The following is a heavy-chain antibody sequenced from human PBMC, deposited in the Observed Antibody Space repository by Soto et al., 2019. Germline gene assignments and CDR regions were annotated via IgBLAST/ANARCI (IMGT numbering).Heavy chain of an antibody. D-gene: IGHD3-16*02. CDR1: GGSVSSGSYY. CDR3: ARGSMITIGGVIPAPAFDI. Sequence: SETLSLTCTVSGGSVSSGSYYWSWIRQPPGKGLEWIGYIYYGGSTNYNPSLKSRVTISADTSKNQFSLKLSSVTAADTAVYYCARGSMITIGGVIPAPAFDIWGQGTMVTVSS. CDR2: IYYGGST. V-gene: IGHV4-61*01. J-gene: IGHJ3*02.